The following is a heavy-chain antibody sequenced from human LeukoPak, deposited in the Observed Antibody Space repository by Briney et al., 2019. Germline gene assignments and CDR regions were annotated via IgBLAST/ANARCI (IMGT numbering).Heavy chain of an antibody. Sequence: GGSLRLSCAASGFTFSSYAMSWVRQAPGKGLEWVSAISGSGGSTYYADSVKGWFTISRDNSKNTLYLQMNSLRAEDTAVYYCAKSVVVVPAAISYWGQGTLVTVSS. D-gene: IGHD2-2*01. J-gene: IGHJ4*02. CDR1: GFTFSSYA. V-gene: IGHV3-23*01. CDR3: AKSVVVVPAAISY. CDR2: ISGSGGST.